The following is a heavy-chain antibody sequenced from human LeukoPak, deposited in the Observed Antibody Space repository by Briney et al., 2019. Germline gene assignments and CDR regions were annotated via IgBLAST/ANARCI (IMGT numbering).Heavy chain of an antibody. CDR2: IYHSGSGST. CDR3: ARRLTQYDCLDP. J-gene: IGHJ5*02. CDR1: GGSISSGGHS. Sequence: SETLSLTCTVSGGSISSGGHSWSWIRQPPGKGLEWIGYIYHSGSGSTYYNPSLKSRVTISIDKSKNQFSLHLNSVTPEDTAVYYCARRLTQYDCLDPWGQGILVTVSS. V-gene: IGHV4-30-2*01. D-gene: IGHD2/OR15-2a*01.